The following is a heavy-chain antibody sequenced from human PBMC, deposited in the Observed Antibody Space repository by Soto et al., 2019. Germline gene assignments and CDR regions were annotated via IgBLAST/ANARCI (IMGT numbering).Heavy chain of an antibody. Sequence: EVQLLESGGGLVQPGGSLRLSCAASGFTFSTYTMSWVRQAPGKGLEWVSALSGSRDSTYYADSVKGRFIISRDNSKNTLYLQITRLRAEDTAVYYCAKVGARSRDAFDIWGQGTMVTVSS. D-gene: IGHD3-10*01. CDR3: AKVGARSRDAFDI. CDR2: LSGSRDST. V-gene: IGHV3-23*01. CDR1: GFTFSTYT. J-gene: IGHJ3*02.